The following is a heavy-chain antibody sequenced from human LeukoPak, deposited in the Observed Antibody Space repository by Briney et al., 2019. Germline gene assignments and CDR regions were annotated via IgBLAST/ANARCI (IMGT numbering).Heavy chain of an antibody. Sequence: GGSLRLSCAASGFTFSDYYMSWIRQAPGKGLEWVSYISSSGSTIYYADSVKGRFTISRDNAKNSLYLQMNSLRAEDTAVYYCAAVAVVENGYFDYWGQGTLVTVSS. CDR2: ISSSGSTI. V-gene: IGHV3-11*01. J-gene: IGHJ4*02. D-gene: IGHD2-15*01. CDR3: AAVAVVENGYFDY. CDR1: GFTFSDYY.